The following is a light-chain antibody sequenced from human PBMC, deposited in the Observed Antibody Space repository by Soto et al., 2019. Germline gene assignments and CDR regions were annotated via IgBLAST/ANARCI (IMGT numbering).Light chain of an antibody. V-gene: IGLV2-14*01. CDR3: ASYTTTFSYV. CDR1: SSDVGGYNY. CDR2: DVS. Sequence: QSALTQPASVSGSPGQSITISCTGTSSDVGGYNYVSWYQQHPGKAPKLMIYDVSNRPSGVSNRFSGSKSGNTASLTISGLQAEDEADYYCASYTTTFSYVFGSGTKPPS. J-gene: IGLJ1*01.